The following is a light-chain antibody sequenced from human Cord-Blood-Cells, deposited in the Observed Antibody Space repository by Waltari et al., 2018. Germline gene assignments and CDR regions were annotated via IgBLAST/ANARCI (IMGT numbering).Light chain of an antibody. J-gene: IGLJ2*01. CDR2: EGS. Sequence: QSALTQPASVSGSPGQSITISCTGTSSDVGSYNLVSCYQQHPGKAPRLMIYEGSKRPSWVSNRFSGSKSGNTASLTISGLQAEDEADYYCCSYAGSSTVVFGGGTKLTVL. V-gene: IGLV2-23*01. CDR3: CSYAGSSTVV. CDR1: SSDVGSYNL.